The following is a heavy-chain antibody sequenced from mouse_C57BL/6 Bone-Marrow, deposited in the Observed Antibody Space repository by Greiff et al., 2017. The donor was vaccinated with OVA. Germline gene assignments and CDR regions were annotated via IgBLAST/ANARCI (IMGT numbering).Heavy chain of an antibody. CDR2: IDPSDSET. CDR1: GYTFTSYW. V-gene: IGHV1-52*01. D-gene: IGHD2-4*01. CDR3: ARRRGYDYGWFAY. Sequence: VQLQQPGAELVRPGSSVKLSCKASGYTFTSYWMHWVKQRPIQGLEWIGNIDPSDSETHYNQKFKDKATLTVDKSSSTAYMQLSSLTSDDSAVYYCARRRGYDYGWFAYWGQGTLVTVSA. J-gene: IGHJ3*01.